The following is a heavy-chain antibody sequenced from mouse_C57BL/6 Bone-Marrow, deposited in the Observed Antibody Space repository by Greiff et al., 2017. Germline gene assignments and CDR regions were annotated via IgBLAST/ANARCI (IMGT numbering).Heavy chain of an antibody. CDR3: AREIYYGNYVFYAMDY. Sequence: QVQLQQPGAELVKPGASVKLSCKASGYTFTSYWMQWVKQRPGQGLEWIGEIDPSDSYTNYNQKFKGKATLTVDTSSSTAYMQLSSLTSEDSAVYYCAREIYYGNYVFYAMDYWGQGTSVTVSS. CDR1: GYTFTSYW. V-gene: IGHV1-50*01. J-gene: IGHJ4*01. D-gene: IGHD2-1*01. CDR2: IDPSDSYT.